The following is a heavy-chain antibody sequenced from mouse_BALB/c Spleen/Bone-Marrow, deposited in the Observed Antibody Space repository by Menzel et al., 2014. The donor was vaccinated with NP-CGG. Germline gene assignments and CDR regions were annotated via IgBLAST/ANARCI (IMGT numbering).Heavy chain of an antibody. J-gene: IGHJ3*01. CDR3: ATGFAY. V-gene: IGHV14-3*02. CDR1: GFNIKDTY. Sequence: EVQLQQSGAELVKPGASVKLSCTASGFNIKDTYMHWVKQRPEQGLEWIGRIDPANGNTKYDPKFQGKATITADTSSNTAYLQLSSLTSEGTAVYYCATGFAYWGQGTLVTVSA. CDR2: IDPANGNT.